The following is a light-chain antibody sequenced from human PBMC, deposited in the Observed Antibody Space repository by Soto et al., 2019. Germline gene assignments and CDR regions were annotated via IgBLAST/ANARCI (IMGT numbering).Light chain of an antibody. CDR3: QKYTSAPSLT. Sequence: DPQMTQSPSSLSASVGDRVTITCRASQGISDFLAWYQQKPGKVPKLLIYAASTLQSGVPSRFSGSGSGTDFTLTISSLQPEDVATYYCQKYTSAPSLTFGGGTKVEIK. J-gene: IGKJ4*01. V-gene: IGKV1-27*01. CDR2: AAS. CDR1: QGISDF.